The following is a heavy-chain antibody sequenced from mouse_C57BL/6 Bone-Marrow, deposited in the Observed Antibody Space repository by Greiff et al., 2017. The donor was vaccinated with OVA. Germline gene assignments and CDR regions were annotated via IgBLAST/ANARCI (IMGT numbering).Heavy chain of an antibody. CDR2: IDPNSGGT. CDR3: ARPPTPKLGRGYYAMDY. V-gene: IGHV1-72*01. Sequence: QVQLKQPGAELVKPGASVKLSCKASGYTFTSYWMHWVKQRPGRGLEWIGRIDPNSGGTKYNEKFKSKATLTVDKPSSTAYMQLSSLTSEDSAVYYCARPPTPKLGRGYYAMDYWGQGTSVTVSS. D-gene: IGHD4-1*01. J-gene: IGHJ4*01. CDR1: GYTFTSYW.